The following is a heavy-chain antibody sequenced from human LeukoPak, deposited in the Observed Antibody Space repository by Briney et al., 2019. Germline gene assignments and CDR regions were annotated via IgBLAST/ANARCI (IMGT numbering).Heavy chain of an antibody. CDR1: GFTFSSYA. Sequence: SCKASGFTFSSYAMSWVRQAPGKGLQWVSAMSGSGGSTYYAVSVKGRYTISRDNSKNTLYLQMNSLRAEDPVVYYCAKDITIFGVVIDDAFDLWRQGTMVTVFS. CDR3: AKDITIFGVVIDDAFDL. V-gene: IGHV3-23*01. D-gene: IGHD3-3*01. CDR2: MSGSGGST. J-gene: IGHJ3*01.